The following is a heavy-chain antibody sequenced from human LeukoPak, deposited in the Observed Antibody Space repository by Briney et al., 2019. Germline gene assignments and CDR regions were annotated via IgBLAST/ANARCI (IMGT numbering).Heavy chain of an antibody. CDR2: IKQDGSEK. D-gene: IGHD5-18*01. CDR3: ARDWLGYGTFYYYYYGMDV. CDR1: GFTFSSYW. J-gene: IGHJ6*02. Sequence: TGGSLRLSCAASGFTFSSYWMSWVRQAPGKGLEWVANIKQDGSEKYYVDSVKGRFTISRDNAKNSLYLQMNSLRAEDTAVYYCARDWLGYGTFYYYYYGMDVWGQGTTVTVSS. V-gene: IGHV3-7*01.